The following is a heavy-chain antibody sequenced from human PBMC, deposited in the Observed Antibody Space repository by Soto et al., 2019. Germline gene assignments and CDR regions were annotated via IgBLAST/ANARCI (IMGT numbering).Heavy chain of an antibody. CDR1: VGSISSYY. V-gene: IGHV4-59*01. Sequence: SETLSLTCTVTVGSISSYYWSWIRQPPGKGLEWIGYIYYSGSTNYNPSLKSRVTISVDTSKNQFSLKLSSVTAADTAVYYCARDRRVCYSSSWLFDYWGQGTLGTVSS. J-gene: IGHJ4*02. CDR2: IYYSGST. CDR3: ARDRRVCYSSSWLFDY. D-gene: IGHD6-13*01.